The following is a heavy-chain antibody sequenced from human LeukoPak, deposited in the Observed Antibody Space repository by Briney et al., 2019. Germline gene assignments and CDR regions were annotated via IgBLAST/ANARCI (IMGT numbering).Heavy chain of an antibody. CDR3: ARLTIAAAGSLFDY. V-gene: IGHV1-69*02. CDR1: GYTFTTYH. D-gene: IGHD6-13*01. CDR2: IIPILGIA. J-gene: IGHJ4*02. Sequence: ASVKVSCKASGYTFTTYHIQWVRQAPGQGLEWMGRIIPILGIANYAQKFQGRVTITADKSTSTAYMELSSLRSEDTAVYYCARLTIAAAGSLFDYWGQGTLVTVSS.